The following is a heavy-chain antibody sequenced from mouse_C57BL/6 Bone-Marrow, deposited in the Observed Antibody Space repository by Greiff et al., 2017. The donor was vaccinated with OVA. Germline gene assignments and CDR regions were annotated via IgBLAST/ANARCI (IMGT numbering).Heavy chain of an antibody. CDR1: GFNIKDDY. CDR3: TTGGYSYFDV. Sequence: VQLKESGAELVRPGASVKLSCTASGFNIKDDYMHWVKQRPEQGLEWIGWIDPENGDTEYASKFQGKATITADTSSNTAYLQLSSLTSEDTAVYYCTTGGYSYFDVWGTGTTVTVSS. D-gene: IGHD2-3*01. CDR2: IDPENGDT. V-gene: IGHV14-4*01. J-gene: IGHJ1*03.